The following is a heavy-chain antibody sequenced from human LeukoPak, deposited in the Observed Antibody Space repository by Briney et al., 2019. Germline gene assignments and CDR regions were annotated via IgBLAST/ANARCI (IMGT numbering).Heavy chain of an antibody. CDR2: ISSNGGST. Sequence: GGSLRLSCSASGFTFSSCAMHWVRQAPGKGLEYVSAISSNGGSTYYANSVKGRFTISRDNSKNTLYLQMGSLRADDMAVYYCARETFYYYSSGYYTAFDIWGQGTMVTVSS. J-gene: IGHJ3*02. D-gene: IGHD3-22*01. CDR1: GFTFSSCA. V-gene: IGHV3-64*01. CDR3: ARETFYYYSSGYYTAFDI.